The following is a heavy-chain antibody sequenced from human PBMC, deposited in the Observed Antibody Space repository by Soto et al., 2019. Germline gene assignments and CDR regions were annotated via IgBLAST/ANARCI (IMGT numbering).Heavy chain of an antibody. D-gene: IGHD5-18*01. Sequence: GASVKVSCKASGYTFTGYYMHWVRQAPGQGLEWRGWINPNSGGTNYAQKCQGRVTMTRDTSISTAYMELSRLRSDDTAVYYCARDLVDTALVGFHYWGQGTLGTVSS. V-gene: IGHV1-2*02. CDR3: ARDLVDTALVGFHY. CDR1: GYTFTGYY. J-gene: IGHJ4*02. CDR2: INPNSGGT.